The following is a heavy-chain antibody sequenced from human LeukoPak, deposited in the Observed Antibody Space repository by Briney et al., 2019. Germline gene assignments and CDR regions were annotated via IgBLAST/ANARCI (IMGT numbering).Heavy chain of an antibody. Sequence: GGSLTLSCVVSGLTFTSYTMDWARQAPGKGLEWLSSISSSSNDIYYADSVKGRFTISRDSAKNSVLLQMNSLRAEDTALYYCAIIRGRNSWGQGTLVTVSS. CDR1: GLTFTSYT. D-gene: IGHD3-10*01. V-gene: IGHV3-21*01. CDR2: ISSSSNDI. J-gene: IGHJ4*02. CDR3: AIIRGRNS.